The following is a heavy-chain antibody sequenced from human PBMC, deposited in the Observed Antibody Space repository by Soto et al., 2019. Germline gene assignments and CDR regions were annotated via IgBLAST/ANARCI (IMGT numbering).Heavy chain of an antibody. CDR2: IYTSGST. CDR3: ARDRVLRFLEWLEGGGWFDP. Sequence: QVQLQESGPGLVKPSETLSLTCTVSGGSISSYYWSWIRQPAGKGLEWIGRIYTSGSTNYNPSLKRRVTMSVDTSKNQFSLKLSSVTAADTAVYYCARDRVLRFLEWLEGGGWFDPWGQGTLVTVSS. J-gene: IGHJ5*02. D-gene: IGHD3-3*01. V-gene: IGHV4-4*07. CDR1: GGSISSYY.